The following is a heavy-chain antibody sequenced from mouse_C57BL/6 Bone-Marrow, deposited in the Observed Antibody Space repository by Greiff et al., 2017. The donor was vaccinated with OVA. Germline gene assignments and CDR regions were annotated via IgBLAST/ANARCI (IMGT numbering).Heavy chain of an antibody. CDR2: IDPETGGT. Sequence: SGAELVRPGASVTLSCKASGYTFTDYEMHWVKQTPVHGLEWIGAIDPETGGTAYNQKFKGKAILTADKSSSTAYMELRSLTSEDSAVYYCTRKGDPYWYFDVWGTGTTVTVSS. J-gene: IGHJ1*03. V-gene: IGHV1-15*01. CDR1: GYTFTDYE. CDR3: TRKGDPYWYFDV.